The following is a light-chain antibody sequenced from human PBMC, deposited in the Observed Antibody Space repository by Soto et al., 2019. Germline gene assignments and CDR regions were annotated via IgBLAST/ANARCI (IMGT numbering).Light chain of an antibody. Sequence: QSALTQPASVSGSLGQSITISCTGTSSDVGAYNYVSWYQQPPGKAPKLMFYDVSNWPSGVSYLFSGSKSGNTASLTISGLQAEDDADYYCSSYTTSSTVVFGGGTKLTVL. V-gene: IGLV2-14*01. CDR3: SSYTTSSTVV. CDR1: SSDVGAYNY. CDR2: DVS. J-gene: IGLJ2*01.